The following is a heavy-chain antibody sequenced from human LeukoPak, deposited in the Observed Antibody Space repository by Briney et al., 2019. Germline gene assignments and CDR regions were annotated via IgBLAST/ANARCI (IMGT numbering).Heavy chain of an antibody. D-gene: IGHD1-26*01. J-gene: IGHJ6*02. CDR2: ISSSSYI. V-gene: IGHV3-21*01. CDR1: GSTFSSYS. CDR3: ARAPERPLVGATGDYYYGMDV. Sequence: GGSLRLPCAASGSTFSSYSMNWVRQAPGKGLEWVSSISSSSYIYYADSVKGRFTISRDNAENSLYLQMNSLRAEDTAVYYCARAPERPLVGATGDYYYGMDVWGQGTTVTVSS.